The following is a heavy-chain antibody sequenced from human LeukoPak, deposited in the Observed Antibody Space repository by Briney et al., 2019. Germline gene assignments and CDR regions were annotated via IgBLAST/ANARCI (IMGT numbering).Heavy chain of an antibody. V-gene: IGHV4-59*01. D-gene: IGHD3-22*01. CDR3: ARDGDYYDSSGHWYFDL. CDR2: IYYSGST. J-gene: IGHJ2*01. CDR1: GGSISSYY. Sequence: SETLSLTCTVSGGSISSYYWSWIRQPPGEGLEWIGYIYYSGSTNYNPSLKSRVTISVDTSKNQSSLKLSSVTAADTAVYYCARDGDYYDSSGHWYFDLWGRGTLVTVSS.